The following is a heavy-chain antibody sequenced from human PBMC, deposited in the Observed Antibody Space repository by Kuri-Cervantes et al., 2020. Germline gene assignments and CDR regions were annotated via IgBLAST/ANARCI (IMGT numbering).Heavy chain of an antibody. Sequence: GESLKISCAASGFTFSSYGMHWVRQAPGKRLEWVAVIWYDGSNKYYADSVKGRFTISRDNSKNTLYLQMNSLRAEDTAVYYCARAGPGGYSYGTHLSDYWGQGTLVTVSS. CDR1: GFTFSSYG. J-gene: IGHJ4*02. D-gene: IGHD5-18*01. CDR3: ARAGPGGYSYGTHLSDY. CDR2: IWYDGSNK. V-gene: IGHV3-30*19.